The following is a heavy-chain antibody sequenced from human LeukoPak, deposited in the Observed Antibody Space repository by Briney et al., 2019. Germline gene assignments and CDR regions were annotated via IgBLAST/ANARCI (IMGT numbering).Heavy chain of an antibody. CDR2: IGTIGDT. CDR1: GFTFSTYD. Sequence: GGALRLSCAASGFTFSTYDMHWVREVSGKGLEWVSSIGTIGDTFYPGSVKGRFTISRENAKNSLYLQMNGLRAGDTAVYYCARATVIGNAPVPGYMDVWGKGTTVTVSS. CDR3: ARATVIGNAPVPGYMDV. J-gene: IGHJ6*03. D-gene: IGHD2-21*01. V-gene: IGHV3-13*01.